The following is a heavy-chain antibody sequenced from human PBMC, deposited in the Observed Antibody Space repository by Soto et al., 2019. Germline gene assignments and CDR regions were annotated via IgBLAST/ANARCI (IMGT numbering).Heavy chain of an antibody. D-gene: IGHD2-15*01. Sequence: PSESLSLTCTVSGGSICSSSYYWGWIRQPPGKGLEWIGGIYYSGSTYYNPSLKSRVTISVDTSKNQFSLKLSSVTAADTAVYYCARHTGDCSGGSCYARGELYYGMDVWGQGTTVTVSS. CDR2: IYYSGST. CDR3: ARHTGDCSGGSCYARGELYYGMDV. V-gene: IGHV4-39*01. J-gene: IGHJ6*02. CDR1: GGSICSSSYY.